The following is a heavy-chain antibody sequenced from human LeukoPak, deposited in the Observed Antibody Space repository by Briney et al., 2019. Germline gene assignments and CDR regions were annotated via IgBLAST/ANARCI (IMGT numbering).Heavy chain of an antibody. V-gene: IGHV3-23*01. CDR2: ITYSCGST. CDR1: GFTFSSYA. Sequence: PGGSLRLSCAASGFTFSSYAMSWVRQAPGKGLEWVSGITYSCGSTYYADSVNGRFTISRDNSKNTLYLQMNSLRAEDTAAYYCAKDQYSSGWYFTYQFDYWGQGTLVTVSS. CDR3: AKDQYSSGWYFTYQFDY. J-gene: IGHJ4*02. D-gene: IGHD6-19*01.